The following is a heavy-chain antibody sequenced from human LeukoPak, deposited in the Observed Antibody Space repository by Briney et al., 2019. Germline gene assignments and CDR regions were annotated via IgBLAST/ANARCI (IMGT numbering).Heavy chain of an antibody. CDR2: INVSGGST. D-gene: IGHD5-18*01. CDR1: GFTFSSYA. CDR3: ARGEYSYDY. Sequence: GGSLRLSCAASGFTFSSYAMSWVRQAPGKGLEWVSTINVSGGSTYYADSVKGRFTISRDNSKNTLYLQMNSLRAEDTAVYYCARGEYSYDYWGQGTLVTVSS. V-gene: IGHV3-23*01. J-gene: IGHJ4*02.